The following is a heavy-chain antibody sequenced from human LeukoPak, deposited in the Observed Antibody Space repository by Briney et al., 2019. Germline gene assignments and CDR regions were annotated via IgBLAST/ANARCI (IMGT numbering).Heavy chain of an antibody. D-gene: IGHD6-13*01. V-gene: IGHV3-30*04. CDR1: GFTFSSYA. CDR2: ISYDGSNK. CDR3: AKLILPETQVSSWRGGLDY. Sequence: PGGSLRLSCAASGFTFSSYAMHWVRQAPGKGLEWVAVISYDGSNKYYADSVKGRFTISRDNSKNTLYLQMNSLRAEDTAVYYCAKLILPETQVSSWRGGLDYWGQGTLVPVSS. J-gene: IGHJ4*02.